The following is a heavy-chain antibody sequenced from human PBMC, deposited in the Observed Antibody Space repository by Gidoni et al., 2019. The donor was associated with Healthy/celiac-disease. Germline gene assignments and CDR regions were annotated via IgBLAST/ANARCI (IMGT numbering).Heavy chain of an antibody. J-gene: IGHJ4*02. V-gene: IGHV3-21*01. D-gene: IGHD5-18*01. CDR2: ISSSSSYI. CDR3: ARDHSFDSYGPPYYFDY. CDR1: GSTFRSYS. Sequence: EVQLVESGGGLVKPGGSLRPSCAASGSTFRSYSMNWVRQAPGKGLEWVSSISSSSSYIYYADSVKGRFTISRDNAKNSLYLQMNSLRAEDTAVYYCARDHSFDSYGPPYYFDYWGQGTLVTVSS.